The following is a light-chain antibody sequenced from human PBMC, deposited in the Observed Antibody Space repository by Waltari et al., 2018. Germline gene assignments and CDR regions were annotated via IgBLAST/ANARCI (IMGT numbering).Light chain of an antibody. CDR3: SSYAGSSKGV. CDR2: AVS. Sequence: QSALTQPASVSGSPGQSITIPCTGTSSDVGHYKRVPWYQQHPGKAPKLMIYAVSKRPSGVSERFSGSKSGDMASLTISGLQPEDEAEYFCSSYAGSSKGVFGGGTKVTVL. V-gene: IGLV2-23*02. J-gene: IGLJ2*01. CDR1: SSDVGHYKR.